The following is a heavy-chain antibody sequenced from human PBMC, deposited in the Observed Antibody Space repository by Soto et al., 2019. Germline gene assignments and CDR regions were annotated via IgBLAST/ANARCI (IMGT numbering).Heavy chain of an antibody. CDR1: GFSLSNARVG. J-gene: IGHJ6*02. CDR3: ARMRVELRSYYSYGMDV. D-gene: IGHD1-7*01. CDR2: MFWNGEK. V-gene: IGHV2-26*01. Sequence: QVTLKESDPVLVKPTETLTLTCTVSGFSLSNARVGVSWIRQPPGKALEWLADMFWNGEKSYNTSLKSRLTTSRDTSRVVLNMTNMDPADTATYYCARMRVELRSYYSYGMDVWGHGTTVTVSS.